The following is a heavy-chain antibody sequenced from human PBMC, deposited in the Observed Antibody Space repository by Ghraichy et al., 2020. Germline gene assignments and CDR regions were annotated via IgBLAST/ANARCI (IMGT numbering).Heavy chain of an antibody. CDR3: AKDMASRFLTGNPFDY. V-gene: IGHV3-9*01. D-gene: IGHD3-3*01. CDR2: ISWNRGSI. CDR1: GFTFDDYA. J-gene: IGHJ4*02. Sequence: GGSLRLSCAASGFTFDDYAMHWVRQAPGKGLEWVSGISWNRGSIGYADSVKGRFTISRDNAKNSLYLQMNSLRAEDTALYYCAKDMASRFLTGNPFDYWGQGTLVTVSS.